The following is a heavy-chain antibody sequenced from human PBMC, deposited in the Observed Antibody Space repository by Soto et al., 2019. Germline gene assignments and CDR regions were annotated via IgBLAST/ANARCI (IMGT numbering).Heavy chain of an antibody. V-gene: IGHV3-15*07. CDR1: GFTFSNAW. J-gene: IGHJ4*02. CDR3: SARYHFWSDYTKVGMDY. D-gene: IGHD3-3*01. CDR2: IKSKTDGGTT. Sequence: PGVPLRLSCSTSGFTFSNAWINCARQAPGKGLGWVGPIKSKTDGGTTYYTAPVKGRFTISRDDSKNTLYLQMNSLKTEDTAVYYCSARYHFWSDYTKVGMDYWGQGTLVTVSS.